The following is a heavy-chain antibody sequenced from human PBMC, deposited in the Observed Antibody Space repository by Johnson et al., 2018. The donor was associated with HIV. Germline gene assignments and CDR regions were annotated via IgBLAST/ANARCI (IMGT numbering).Heavy chain of an antibody. CDR3: AKVNLGYCSGGSCYNAFDI. J-gene: IGHJ3*02. Sequence: VQLVESGGGVVQPGGSLRLSCTASGFTFSYYGMHWVRQAPGKGLEWVALIRYDGSNKYYADSVKGRFTISRDNSKNTLYLQLNSLRAADTALYYCAKVNLGYCSGGSCYNAFDILGQGTMVTVSS. D-gene: IGHD2-15*01. CDR2: IRYDGSNK. V-gene: IGHV3-30*02. CDR1: GFTFSYYG.